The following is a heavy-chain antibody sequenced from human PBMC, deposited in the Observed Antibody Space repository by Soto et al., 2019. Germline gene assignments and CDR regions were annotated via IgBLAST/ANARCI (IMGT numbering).Heavy chain of an antibody. D-gene: IGHD4-17*01. CDR2: IYYSGST. V-gene: IGHV4-4*02. CDR3: ARVAHDCGDYDVRHTYFCGMDV. Sequence: SETLSLTCAVSGGSISSSNWWSWVRQPPGKRLEWIGEIYYSGSTNYNPPLQSRVTITVHNPKNHFSLKLSSSTAAATAAIYCARVAHDCGDYDVRHTYFCGMDVWGQGTTVTVSS. CDR1: GGSISSSNW. J-gene: IGHJ6*02.